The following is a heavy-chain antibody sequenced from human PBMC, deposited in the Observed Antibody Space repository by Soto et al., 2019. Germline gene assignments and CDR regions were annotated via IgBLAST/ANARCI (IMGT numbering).Heavy chain of an antibody. D-gene: IGHD3-10*01. CDR2: ISYDGSNR. CDR1: GFTFSTLG. Sequence: GGSRGLSFAPSGFTFSTLGRPGSRRAQAKGLEWVALISYDGSNRNSADSVKGRFTISRDNSKNTLYLQMNSLRVEDTAVYYCAKDEVRTPSLYAMDVWGQGTTVTVSS. J-gene: IGHJ6*02. V-gene: IGHV3-30*18. CDR3: AKDEVRTPSLYAMDV.